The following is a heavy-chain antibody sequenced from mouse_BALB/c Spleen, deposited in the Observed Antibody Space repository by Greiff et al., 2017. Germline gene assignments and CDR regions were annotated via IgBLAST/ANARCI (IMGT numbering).Heavy chain of an antibody. D-gene: IGHD2-2*01. CDR2: IYPYNGGT. CDR1: GYTFTDYN. V-gene: IGHV1S29*02. J-gene: IGHJ2*01. Sequence: EVQLVESGPELVKPGASVKISCKASGYTFTDYNMHWVKQSHGKSLEWIGYIYPYNGGTGYNQKFKSKATLTVDNSSSTAYMELRSLTSEDSAVYYCAREGLVTSFDYWGQGTTLTVSS. CDR3: AREGLVTSFDY.